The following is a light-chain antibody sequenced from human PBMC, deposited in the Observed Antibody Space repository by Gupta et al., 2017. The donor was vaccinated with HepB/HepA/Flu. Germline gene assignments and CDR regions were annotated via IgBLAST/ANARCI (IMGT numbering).Light chain of an antibody. V-gene: IGKV1-5*03. Sequence: DIQMTQSPSTQSASVGDRITITCRASQNISNWLAWYQQRPGKAPKLLIYKASHLENGVPSRFRGSGSGTEFTLTISSLQPDDFATYYCQQSWTFGQGTKVDVK. J-gene: IGKJ1*01. CDR1: QNISNW. CDR2: KAS. CDR3: QQSWT.